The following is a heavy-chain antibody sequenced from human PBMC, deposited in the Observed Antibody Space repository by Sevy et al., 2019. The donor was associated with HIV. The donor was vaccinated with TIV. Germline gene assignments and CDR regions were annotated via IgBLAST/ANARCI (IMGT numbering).Heavy chain of an antibody. CDR3: TRGLATADTPEYYFDY. CDR1: GFTFGDYA. D-gene: IGHD5-12*01. CDR2: IRRNSHEPYGGTT. J-gene: IGHJ4*02. V-gene: IGHV3-49*03. Sequence: GGSLRLSCTSSGFTFGDYAMSWFRQAPGKGLEWVAFIRRNSHEPYGGTTEYAASGKGRFTISRDDSKSIAYLQMNSLKTEDTAVYYCTRGLATADTPEYYFDYWGQGILVTVSS.